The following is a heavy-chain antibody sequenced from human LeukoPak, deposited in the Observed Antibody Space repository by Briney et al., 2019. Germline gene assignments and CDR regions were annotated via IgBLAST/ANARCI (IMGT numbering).Heavy chain of an antibody. J-gene: IGHJ4*02. CDR1: GCTFTSYD. Sequence: ASVKVSCKASGCTFTSYDINWVRQATGQGLEWMGWMNPNSGNTGYAQKFQGRVTINRNTSISTAYMELSSLRSEDTAVYYCARCATPRIACFDFWGQGTLVTVSS. CDR2: MNPNSGNT. V-gene: IGHV1-8*02. CDR3: ARCATPRIACFDF. D-gene: IGHD2-15*01.